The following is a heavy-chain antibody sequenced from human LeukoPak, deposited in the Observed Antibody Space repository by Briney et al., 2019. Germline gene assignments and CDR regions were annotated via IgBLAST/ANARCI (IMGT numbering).Heavy chain of an antibody. J-gene: IGHJ6*02. V-gene: IGHV1-2*02. CDR1: GYTFTGYY. CDR3: ARLPLYYYDSYYYGMDV. D-gene: IGHD3-3*01. CDR2: INPNSGGT. Sequence: GASVKVSCKASGYTFTGYYMHWVRQAPGQELEWMGWINPNSGGTNYAQKFQGRVTMTRDTSISTAYMELSRLRSDDTAVYYCARLPLYYYDSYYYGMDVWGQGTTVTVSS.